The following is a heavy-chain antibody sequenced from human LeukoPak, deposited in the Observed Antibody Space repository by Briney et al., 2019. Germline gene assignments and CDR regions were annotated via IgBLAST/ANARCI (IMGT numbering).Heavy chain of an antibody. V-gene: IGHV4-34*01. CDR2: INHSGST. CDR1: GGSFSGYY. Sequence: SETLSLTCAVYGGSFSGYYWSWIRQPPGKGLEWIGEINHSGSTNYNPSLKSRVTISVDTSKNQFSLRLSSVTAADTAVYYCARGAAGYSYGWDQGTLVTVSS. CDR3: ARGAAGYSYG. D-gene: IGHD5-18*01. J-gene: IGHJ4*02.